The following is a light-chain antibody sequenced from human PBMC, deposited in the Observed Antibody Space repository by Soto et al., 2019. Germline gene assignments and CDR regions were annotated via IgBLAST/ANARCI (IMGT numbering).Light chain of an antibody. J-gene: IGKJ5*01. V-gene: IGKV3-20*01. CDR1: QTVISTH. CDR3: QQYDSSSVT. CDR2: ATS. Sequence: IILTQSPGTLSLSPGEGATLSCKASQTVISTHLAWYQQKPGQAPRLLIYATSNRATGIPDRFSGSGSGRYFTLTIDRLEPEDFAVYYCQQYDSSSVTFGQGTRLDLK.